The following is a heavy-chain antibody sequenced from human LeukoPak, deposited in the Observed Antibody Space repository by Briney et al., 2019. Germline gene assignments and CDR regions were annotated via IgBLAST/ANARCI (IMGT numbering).Heavy chain of an antibody. V-gene: IGHV3-23*01. CDR3: ARARYYDFWSGYSLTH. CDR2: ISGSGGST. D-gene: IGHD3-3*01. Sequence: GGSLRLSCAASGFTFSSYAMSWVRQAPGKGLEWVSAISGSGGSTYYADSVKGRFTISRDNSKNTLYPQMNSLRAEDTAVYYCARARYYDFWSGYSLTHWGQGTLVTVSS. CDR1: GFTFSSYA. J-gene: IGHJ4*02.